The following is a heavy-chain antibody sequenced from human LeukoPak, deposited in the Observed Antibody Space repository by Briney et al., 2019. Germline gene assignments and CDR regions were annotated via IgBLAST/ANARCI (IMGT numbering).Heavy chain of an antibody. Sequence: SETLSLTCTVSGYSISSGYYWGWIRQPPGKGLEWIGSIYHSGSTYYSPSLKSRVTISVDTSKNQFSLKLSSVTAADTAVYYCARDLDSSGCYYYWGQGTLVTVSS. CDR2: IYHSGST. CDR3: ARDLDSSGCYYY. V-gene: IGHV4-38-2*02. D-gene: IGHD6-19*01. J-gene: IGHJ4*02. CDR1: GYSISSGYY.